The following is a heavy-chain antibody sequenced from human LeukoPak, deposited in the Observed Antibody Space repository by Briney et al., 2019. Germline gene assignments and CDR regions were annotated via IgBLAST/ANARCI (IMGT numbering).Heavy chain of an antibody. Sequence: SETLSLTCTVSGGSISSYYWSWIRQPPGKGLEWIGYIYYSGSTNYNPSLKRRVTISVDTSKNQFSLKLSSVTAADTAVYYCARHEGVAAVYWGQGTLVTVSS. D-gene: IGHD6-13*01. CDR1: GGSISSYY. CDR3: ARHEGVAAVY. J-gene: IGHJ4*02. V-gene: IGHV4-59*08. CDR2: IYYSGST.